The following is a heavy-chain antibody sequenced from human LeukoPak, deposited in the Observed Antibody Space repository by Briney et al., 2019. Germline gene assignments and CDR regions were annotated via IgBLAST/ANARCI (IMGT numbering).Heavy chain of an antibody. Sequence: GSLRLSCAASGFTFSDYYMSWIRQAPGKGLEWVSYISSSGSTIHYADSVKGRFSISRDNAKNSLYLQMNSLRAEDTAVYYCASGSSEYYYYYGMDVWGQGTTVTVSS. CDR2: ISSSGSTI. V-gene: IGHV3-11*01. CDR3: ASGSSEYYYYYGMDV. D-gene: IGHD1-26*01. CDR1: GFTFSDYY. J-gene: IGHJ6*02.